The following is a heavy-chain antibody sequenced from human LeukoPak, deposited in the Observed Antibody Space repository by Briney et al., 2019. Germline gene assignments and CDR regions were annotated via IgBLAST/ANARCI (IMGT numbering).Heavy chain of an antibody. D-gene: IGHD2-21*01. CDR2: ISDSGNT. J-gene: IGHJ4*02. CDR3: AKAPVTTCRGAYCYPFDY. Sequence: GGSPRLSCAASGFTLSSYAMSWVRQAPGKGLEWVSAISDSGNTYHADSVKGRFTISRDSSKNTLFLQMNRLRPEDAAVYYCAKAPVTTCRGAYCYPFDYWGQGTLVTVSS. CDR1: GFTLSSYA. V-gene: IGHV3-23*01.